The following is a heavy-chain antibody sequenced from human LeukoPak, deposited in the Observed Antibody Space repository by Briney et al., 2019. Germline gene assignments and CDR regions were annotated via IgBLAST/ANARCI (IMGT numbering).Heavy chain of an antibody. CDR2: ISAYNGNT. D-gene: IGHD5-18*01. V-gene: IGHV1-18*01. CDR1: GYTFTSYG. Sequence: ASVKVSCKASGYTFTSYGISWVRQAPGQGLEWMGWISAYNGNTNYAQKLQGRVTMTTDTSTSTAYMELSSLRSEDTAVYYCARLSAKQLWLLFDYWGQGTLVTVSS. J-gene: IGHJ4*02. CDR3: ARLSAKQLWLLFDY.